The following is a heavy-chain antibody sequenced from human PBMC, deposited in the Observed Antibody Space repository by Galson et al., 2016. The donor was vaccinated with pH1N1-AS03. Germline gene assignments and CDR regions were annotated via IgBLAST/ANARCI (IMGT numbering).Heavy chain of an antibody. CDR1: GYNFVTYG. CDR3: SRVVAGRPFLIDY. D-gene: IGHD6-6*01. CDR2: INPYNTNT. J-gene: IGHJ4*02. Sequence: SVKVSCKASGYNFVTYGITWVRQGPGQGLEWMGWINPYNTNTNYAKKVQDRVTMTADTSTTTAHLDLRNLGSDDTAVYYCSRVVAGRPFLIDYWGQGTLVSVSS. V-gene: IGHV1-18*01.